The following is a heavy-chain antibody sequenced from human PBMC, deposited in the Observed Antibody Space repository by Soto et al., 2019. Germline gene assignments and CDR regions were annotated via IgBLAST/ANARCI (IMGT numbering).Heavy chain of an antibody. D-gene: IGHD2-21*02. Sequence: QVQLMQSGAEVKKPGASVKVSCKASGDTFTDYYIHWVRQAPGQGLEWMGTVNPSGGHTTYAQHFLGRVTXTXXXAXXTLYMELTSLTSDDTAVYYCARGGHVVVATAALDYWGQGTLVTVSS. V-gene: IGHV1-46*01. CDR1: GDTFTDYY. CDR2: VNPSGGHT. CDR3: ARGGHVVVATAALDY. J-gene: IGHJ4*02.